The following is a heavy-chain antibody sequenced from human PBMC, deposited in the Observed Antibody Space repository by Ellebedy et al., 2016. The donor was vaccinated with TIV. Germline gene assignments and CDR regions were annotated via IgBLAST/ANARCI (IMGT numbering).Heavy chain of an antibody. CDR3: ARGRGGSYSIPFDV. J-gene: IGHJ4*02. V-gene: IGHV4-34*01. CDR1: GASFSHYY. CDR2: INHSGST. Sequence: SETLSLTXAVCGASFSHYYWSWIRLPPGKGLEWIGEINHSGSTYYNPSLKSRVSMSVDRSKNQFSLKLNSLSAADTAVYFCARGRGGSYSIPFDVWGQGALVTVSS. D-gene: IGHD1-26*01.